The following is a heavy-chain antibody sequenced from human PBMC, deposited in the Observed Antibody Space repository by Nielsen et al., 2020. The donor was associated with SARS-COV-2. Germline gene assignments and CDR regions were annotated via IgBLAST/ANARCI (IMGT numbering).Heavy chain of an antibody. CDR2: ITSSSSDYT. Sequence: GESLKISCAASEFSLSDYYMSWIRQAPGKGLEWVSCITSSSSDYTNYADSVKGRFTISRDNAKNSLYLQMDSLRADDTAVYFCARVNPVSDSWFDALDIWGQGTMVTVSS. V-gene: IGHV3-11*05. CDR3: ARVNPVSDSWFDALDI. J-gene: IGHJ3*02. CDR1: EFSLSDYY. D-gene: IGHD6-13*01.